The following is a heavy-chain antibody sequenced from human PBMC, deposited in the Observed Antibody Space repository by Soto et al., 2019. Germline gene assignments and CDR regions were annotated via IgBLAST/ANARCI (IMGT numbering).Heavy chain of an antibody. Sequence: PSETLSLTCAVSGGSISSGGYSWSWIRQPPGKGLEWIGYIYHSGITYYNPSLKSRVTISVDRSKNQFSLKLSSATAADTAVYYCARAGDGYNALNWFDPWGQGTLVTVSS. CDR3: ARAGDGYNALNWFDP. V-gene: IGHV4-30-2*01. J-gene: IGHJ5*02. D-gene: IGHD5-12*01. CDR1: GGSISSGGYS. CDR2: IYHSGIT.